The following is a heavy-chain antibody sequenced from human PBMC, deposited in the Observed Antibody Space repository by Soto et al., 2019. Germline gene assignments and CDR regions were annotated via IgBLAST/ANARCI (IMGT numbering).Heavy chain of an antibody. CDR3: ARRRRGDSSGYYPDYYGMDV. Sequence: PSETLSLTCTVSGGSISSSSYYWGWIRQPPGKGLEWIGSIYYSGSTYYNPSLKSRVTISVDTSKNQFSLKLSSVTAADTAVYYCARRRRGDSSGYYPDYYGMDVWGQGTTVTVS. CDR1: GGSISSSSYY. CDR2: IYYSGST. V-gene: IGHV4-39*01. J-gene: IGHJ6*02. D-gene: IGHD3-22*01.